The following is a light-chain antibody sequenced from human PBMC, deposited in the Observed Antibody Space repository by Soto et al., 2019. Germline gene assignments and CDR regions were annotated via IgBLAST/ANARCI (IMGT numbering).Light chain of an antibody. CDR3: QQYGGVPYT. CDR2: GAS. V-gene: IGKV3-20*01. Sequence: EIVLTQSPGTLSLSPGQRATLPCRASESISRDYLAWYQQRLGQAPRLLIYGASSGATGIPDRFSGSGSGTDFTLTISRLEPEDFVIYYCQQYGGVPYTFGQGTKVDIK. J-gene: IGKJ2*01. CDR1: ESISRDY.